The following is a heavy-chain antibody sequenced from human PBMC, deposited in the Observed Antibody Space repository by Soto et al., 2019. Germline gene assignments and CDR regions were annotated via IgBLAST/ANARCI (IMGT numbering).Heavy chain of an antibody. CDR3: ARGYCSSIGCSHYFDY. J-gene: IGHJ4*02. CDR1: GYTFTGNY. Sequence: VASVKVSCKASGYTFTGNYMHWVRQAPGQGLEWMALINPTTGGTNYAQKFQGRVTMTWDTSINTAYMELSRLRSDDTAIYYCARGYCSSIGCSHYFDYWGQGTLVTVSS. CDR2: INPTTGGT. D-gene: IGHD2-2*01. V-gene: IGHV1-2*02.